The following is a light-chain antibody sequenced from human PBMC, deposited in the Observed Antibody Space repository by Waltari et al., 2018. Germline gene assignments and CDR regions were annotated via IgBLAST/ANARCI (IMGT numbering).Light chain of an antibody. CDR1: QSLVYSDGNTY. J-gene: IGKJ2*01. CDR3: MQGTHWPYT. CDR2: EIS. Sequence: EVVLTQSPLSLPVTLGEPASISCRSRQSLVYSDGNTYLNWFQQRPGQSPRRLIYEISNRASVVPDRCSGSGSGTDITLNISRVEAEDVGVYYCMQGTHWPYTFGQGTKLEIK. V-gene: IGKV2-30*01.